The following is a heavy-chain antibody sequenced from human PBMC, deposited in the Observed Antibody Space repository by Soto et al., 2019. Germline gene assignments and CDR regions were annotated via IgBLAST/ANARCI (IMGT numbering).Heavy chain of an antibody. V-gene: IGHV3-30*18. CDR2: ISYDGSNK. CDR1: GFTFSSYG. D-gene: IGHD3-10*01. Sequence: VQLVESGGGVVQPGRSLRLSCAASGFTFSSYGMHWVRQAPGKGLEWVAVISYDGSNKYYADSVKGRFTISRDNSKNTLYLQMNSLRAEDTAVYYCAKDSRGYWGQGTLVTVSS. CDR3: AKDSRGY. J-gene: IGHJ4*02.